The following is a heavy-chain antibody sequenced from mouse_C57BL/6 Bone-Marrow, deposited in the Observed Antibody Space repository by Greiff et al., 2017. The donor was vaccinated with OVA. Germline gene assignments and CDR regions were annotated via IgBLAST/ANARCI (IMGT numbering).Heavy chain of an antibody. CDR2: IWRGGST. CDR1: GFSLTSYG. CDR3: ARGSPGWFAD. V-gene: IGHV2-2*01. J-gene: IGHJ3*01. Sequence: LQESGPGLVQPSQSLSITCTVSGFSLTSYGVHWVRQSPGKGLEWLGVIWRGGSTDYNAAFISRLSNSKDNSKSQVFFKMNSLQADDTAIYYCARGSPGWFADWGKGTLVTVSA.